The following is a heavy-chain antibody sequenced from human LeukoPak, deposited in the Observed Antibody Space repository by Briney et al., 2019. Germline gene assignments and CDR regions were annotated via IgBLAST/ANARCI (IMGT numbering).Heavy chain of an antibody. CDR2: FDPEDGET. CDR3: ATLHGDYEYSFDP. V-gene: IGHV1-24*01. D-gene: IGHD4-17*01. CDR1: GYTLTESS. Sequence: ASVKVSCKVSGYTLTESSTHWVRQAPGKGLEWMGGFDPEDGETTYAQKFQGRVTMTEDTSTDTAYMELSSLRSEDTAVYYCATLHGDYEYSFDPWGQGVLVTVSS. J-gene: IGHJ5*02.